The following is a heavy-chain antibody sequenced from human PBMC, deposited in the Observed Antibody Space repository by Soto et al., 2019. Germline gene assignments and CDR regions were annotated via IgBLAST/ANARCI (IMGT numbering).Heavy chain of an antibody. J-gene: IGHJ3*01. V-gene: IGHV4-30-4*01. CDR3: ARDVAHGYTENV. Sequence: PSETLSLTCTVSGGSISSGDYYWSWIRQPPGKGLEWIGYIYDSGITNYTPSLKGRVTMSLDRSNNQVSLKLSSVTAADTAVYFCARDVAHGYTENVWGQGTMVTVSS. CDR2: IYDSGIT. D-gene: IGHD5-18*01. CDR1: GGSISSGDYY.